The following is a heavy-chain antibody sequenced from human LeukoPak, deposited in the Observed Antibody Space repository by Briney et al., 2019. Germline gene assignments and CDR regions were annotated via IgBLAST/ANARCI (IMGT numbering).Heavy chain of an antibody. V-gene: IGHV1-2*02. CDR3: ARDLLVRYCSSNSGYWGIDY. J-gene: IGHJ4*02. D-gene: IGHD2-2*01. Sequence: GFSVEVSFKASGYTFTRYYMHWVRQAPGRGLEWMGWINPNSGGTNYAQKFQGRVSITRHTSLSTAYMELSRLRSDDTDVSYFARDLLVRYCSSNSGYWGIDYWVEGTMVSVCS. CDR1: GYTFTRYY. CDR2: INPNSGGT.